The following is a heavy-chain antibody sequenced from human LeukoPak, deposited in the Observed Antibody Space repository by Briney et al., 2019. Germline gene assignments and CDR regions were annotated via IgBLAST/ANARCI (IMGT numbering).Heavy chain of an antibody. D-gene: IGHD5-24*01. CDR2: IIPLLGTE. CDR3: ARVRRGGYIQDAFDI. Sequence: SVKVSCKASGYTFTSYYMHWVRQAPGQGLEWMGTIIPLLGTENFAQKFQGRVIITADKSTSTANMELRSLRSEDTAVYYCARVRRGGYIQDAFDIWGQGTRVTVSS. J-gene: IGHJ3*02. CDR1: GYTFTSYY. V-gene: IGHV1-69*08.